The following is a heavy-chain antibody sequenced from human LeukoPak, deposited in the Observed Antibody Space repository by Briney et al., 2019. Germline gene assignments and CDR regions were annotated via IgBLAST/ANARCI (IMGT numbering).Heavy chain of an antibody. D-gene: IGHD2/OR15-2a*01. CDR1: GFTFSTYW. J-gene: IGHJ4*03. CDR2: LNQEGSEK. V-gene: IGHV3-7*05. CDR3: ARRRGDF. Sequence: GGSLRLSCAASGFTFSTYWMSWVRQAPGKGLEWVAILNQEGSEKYYVDSVKGRFTISRDNAENSLYLQMNSLRVEDTAIYYCARRRGDFWGPVTPITVSS.